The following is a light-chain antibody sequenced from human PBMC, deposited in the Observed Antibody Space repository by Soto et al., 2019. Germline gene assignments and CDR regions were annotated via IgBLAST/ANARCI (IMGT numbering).Light chain of an antibody. J-gene: IGLJ3*02. V-gene: IGLV1-40*01. CDR1: SGVGAAYD. Sequence: QSALTQPPSVSGAPGQRVTISCTGSGVGAAYDVQWYQHLPGTAPKLLIYGSRHRPSGVPDRFSASKSGSSASLAISALQPEDAADYYCQSYDNSLSGSVVFGGGTKLTVL. CDR3: QSYDNSLSGSVV. CDR2: GSR.